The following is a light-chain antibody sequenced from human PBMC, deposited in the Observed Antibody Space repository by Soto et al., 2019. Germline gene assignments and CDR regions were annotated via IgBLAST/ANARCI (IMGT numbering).Light chain of an antibody. CDR1: QSVSNK. J-gene: IGKJ5*01. V-gene: IGKV3-15*01. Sequence: ETGMTQSPATLSVSPGERATLSCRASQSVSNKLAWYQQKPGQAPRLLIYETSTRATGIPARFSGSGSGTEFTLTISSLQSEDFALYYCQQYKNWPPINFGQGTRLEIK. CDR2: ETS. CDR3: QQYKNWPPIN.